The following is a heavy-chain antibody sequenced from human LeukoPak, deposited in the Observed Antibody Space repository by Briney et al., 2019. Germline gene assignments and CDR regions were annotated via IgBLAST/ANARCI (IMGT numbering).Heavy chain of an antibody. V-gene: IGHV3-48*01. CDR1: GFTFSNNS. D-gene: IGHD3-22*01. Sequence: GGSLRLSCAASGFTFSNNSMNWVRQAPGKGLEWVSYISRSSSTIYYADSVKGRFSISRDNAKNSLYLQMNSLRAEDTAVYYCAREAYDYDTSGYYDNYYYHYMDVWGKGTTVTVSS. J-gene: IGHJ6*03. CDR3: AREAYDYDTSGYYDNYYYHYMDV. CDR2: ISRSSSTI.